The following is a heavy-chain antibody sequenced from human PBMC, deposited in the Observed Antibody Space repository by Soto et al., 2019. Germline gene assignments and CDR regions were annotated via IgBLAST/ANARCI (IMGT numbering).Heavy chain of an antibody. CDR2: LNPEDGET. CDR1: GYTLTEVA. V-gene: IGHV1-24*01. CDR3: ATYFQRRGSNDAFDI. D-gene: IGHD2-15*01. Sequence: QVQLVQSGAEMKKPGASVRVSCKVSGYTLTEVAMHWVRQARGKGLEWMGGLNPEDGETIYAQNFQGRLTMTDDTSTDTAYMELSSLTSEDTAVYYCATYFQRRGSNDAFDIWGQGTMVSVSS. J-gene: IGHJ3*02.